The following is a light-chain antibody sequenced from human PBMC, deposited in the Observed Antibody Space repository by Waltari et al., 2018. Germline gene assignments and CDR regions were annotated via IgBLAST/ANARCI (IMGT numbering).Light chain of an antibody. CDR3: AAWDDTLSGVV. J-gene: IGLJ2*01. V-gene: IGLV1-47*01. Sequence: QSVLTQPPSGSGTPGQRVTISYSGSSSNIGSNYVYWYQQLPGTAPRLLIYRNNQRPSGVPDRFSGSKSGTSASLAISGLRSDDEADYYCAAWDDTLSGVVFGGGTKLTVL. CDR1: SSNIGSNY. CDR2: RNN.